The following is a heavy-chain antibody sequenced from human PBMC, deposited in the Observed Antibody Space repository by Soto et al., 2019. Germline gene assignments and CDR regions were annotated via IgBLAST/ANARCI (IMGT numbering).Heavy chain of an antibody. V-gene: IGHV3-23*01. CDR3: VKDFRGGYDWTHD. D-gene: IGHD5-12*01. J-gene: IGHJ4*02. Sequence: EVQLLESGGDLVQPGGSVRLSCAASGFTFSNYAMSWVRQAPGKGLEWVSLIRGSGGPTNYADSVKGRFTVSRDNSKNMLFLQMNSLRAEDTAVYYCVKDFRGGYDWTHDWGQGTLVTVSS. CDR2: IRGSGGPT. CDR1: GFTFSNYA.